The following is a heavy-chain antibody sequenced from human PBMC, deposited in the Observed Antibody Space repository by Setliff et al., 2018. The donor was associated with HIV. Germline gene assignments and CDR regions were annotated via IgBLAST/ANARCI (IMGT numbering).Heavy chain of an antibody. CDR3: ARDSGDDYSDYYYYGMDV. CDR2: INAGNGNT. D-gene: IGHD4-4*01. J-gene: IGHJ6*02. V-gene: IGHV1-3*01. CDR1: GYTFTNYA. Sequence: ASVKVSCKASGYTFTNYAMHWVRQAPGQRLEWMGWINAGNGNTKYSQKIQGRVTFTWDTSASTAYMELSSLRSEDTALYYCARDSGDDYSDYYYYGMDVWGQGTTVTVSS.